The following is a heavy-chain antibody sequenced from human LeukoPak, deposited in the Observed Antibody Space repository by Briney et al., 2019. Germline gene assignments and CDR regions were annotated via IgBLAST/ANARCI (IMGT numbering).Heavy chain of an antibody. CDR1: GGSISSSSYY. V-gene: IGHV4-61*05. Sequence: PSETLSLTCTVSGGSISSSSYYWGWIRQPPGKGLEWIGYIYYSGSTNYNPSLKSRVTISVDTSKNQFSLKLSSVTAADTAVYYCARHTAFEDIVVVPAAATSLNDIWGQGTMVTVSS. CDR3: ARHTAFEDIVVVPAAATSLNDI. D-gene: IGHD2-2*01. J-gene: IGHJ3*02. CDR2: IYYSGST.